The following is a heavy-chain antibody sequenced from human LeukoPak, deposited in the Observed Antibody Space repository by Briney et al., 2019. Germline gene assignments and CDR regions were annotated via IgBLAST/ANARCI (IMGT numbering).Heavy chain of an antibody. J-gene: IGHJ4*02. Sequence: GASVKVSCKASGYTVIYYFIHWVRQAPGQGLEWRGRINPNSGDTYYAQNFQGRVTMTRDTSISATYMELNRLTSDDTAVYYCARDLSSTSNWELDYWGQGTLVTVSS. CDR3: ARDLSSTSNWELDY. CDR2: INPNSGDT. D-gene: IGHD7-27*01. V-gene: IGHV1-2*06. CDR1: GYTVIYYF.